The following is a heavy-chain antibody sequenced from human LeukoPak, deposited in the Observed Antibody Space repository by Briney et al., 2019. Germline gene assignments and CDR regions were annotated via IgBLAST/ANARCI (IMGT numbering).Heavy chain of an antibody. V-gene: IGHV4-61*02. CDR1: GASISSGSYY. CDR2: VYTSGST. Sequence: PSETLSLTCTVSGASISSGSYYWSWIRQPAGKGLEWIGRVYTSGSTNYNPSLKSRVTISVDTSKNQFSLKLSSVTAADTAVYYCAREGVPGLAKHWGQGTLVTVSS. D-gene: IGHD1-1*01. CDR3: AREGVPGLAKH. J-gene: IGHJ1*01.